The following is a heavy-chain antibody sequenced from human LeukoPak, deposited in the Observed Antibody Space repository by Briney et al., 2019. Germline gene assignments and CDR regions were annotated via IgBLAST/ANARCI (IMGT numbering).Heavy chain of an antibody. CDR1: GGSISSSSYY. CDR2: IYYSGST. CDR3: AKQTGSGLFILP. V-gene: IGHV4-39*01. Sequence: SETLSLTCTVSGGSISSSSYYWGWIRQPPGKGLEWIGSIYYSGSTYYNPSLKSRVTISVDTSKNQFSLKLTSVTAADTAVYYCAKQTGSGLFILPGGQGTLVTVSS. J-gene: IGHJ4*02. D-gene: IGHD3/OR15-3a*01.